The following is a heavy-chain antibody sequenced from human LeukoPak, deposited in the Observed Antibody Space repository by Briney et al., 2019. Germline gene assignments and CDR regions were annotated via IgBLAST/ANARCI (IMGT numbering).Heavy chain of an antibody. CDR1: GFSFSSQW. D-gene: IGHD3-22*01. CDR2: VNQGGTGK. CDR3: ARHVVAVGFDY. Sequence: GGSLRLSCAASGFSFSSQWMSWVRQAPGKGLEWVAIVNQGGTGKYYVDSVKGRFTISRDNAKNSLYLQMNSLRAEDTAVYYCARHVVAVGFDYWGQGTLVTVSS. V-gene: IGHV3-7*01. J-gene: IGHJ4*02.